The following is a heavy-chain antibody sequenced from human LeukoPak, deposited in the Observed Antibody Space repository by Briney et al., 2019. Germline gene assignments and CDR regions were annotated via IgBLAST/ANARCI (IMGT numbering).Heavy chain of an antibody. D-gene: IGHD1-14*01. J-gene: IGHJ6*02. Sequence: GGSLRLSCAASGFTFTSYAMHWVRQAPGKGLEWVAVISYAGSNKYYADSVKGRFTISRDNSKNTLYLQMNSLRAEDTAVYYCARGGVVAGTNYYYYGMDVWGQGTTVTVSS. CDR2: ISYAGSNK. CDR1: GFTFTSYA. V-gene: IGHV3-30-3*01. CDR3: ARGGVVAGTNYYYYGMDV.